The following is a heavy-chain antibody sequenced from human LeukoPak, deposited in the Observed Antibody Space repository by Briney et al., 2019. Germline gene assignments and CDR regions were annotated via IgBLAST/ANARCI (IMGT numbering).Heavy chain of an antibody. D-gene: IGHD3-3*01. CDR1: GFTFSSYA. V-gene: IGHV3-64*01. Sequence: GGSLRLSCAASGFTFSSYAMHWVRQAPGKGLEYVSAISSNGGSTYYANSVKGRFTISRDNSKNTLYLQMGSLRAEDMAVYYCARDYLSLEWFSYYFDYWGQGTLVTVSS. CDR3: ARDYLSLEWFSYYFDY. J-gene: IGHJ4*02. CDR2: ISSNGGST.